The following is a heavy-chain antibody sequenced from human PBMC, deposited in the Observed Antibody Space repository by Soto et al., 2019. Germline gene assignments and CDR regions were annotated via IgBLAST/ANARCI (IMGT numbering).Heavy chain of an antibody. D-gene: IGHD3-3*01. CDR2: ISAYNGNT. V-gene: IGHV1-18*01. J-gene: IGHJ5*02. CDR1: GYTFTSYG. CDR3: ARRGSEYYDFWSGYYWFDP. Sequence: ASVKVSCKASGYTFTSYGISWVRQAPGQGLEWMGWISAYNGNTNYAQKLQGRVTMTTDTSTSTAYMELRSLRSDDTAMYYCARRGSEYYDFWSGYYWFDPPGQGTPVTVSS.